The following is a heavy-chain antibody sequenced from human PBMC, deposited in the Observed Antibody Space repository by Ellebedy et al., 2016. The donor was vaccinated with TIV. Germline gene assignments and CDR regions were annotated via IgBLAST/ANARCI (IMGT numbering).Heavy chain of an antibody. CDR3: ARDNVHVEPSIGYWYFDL. V-gene: IGHV4-59*01. CDR2: IYYSGST. CDR1: GGSISSYY. D-gene: IGHD3-3*02. J-gene: IGHJ2*01. Sequence: MPSETLSLTCTVSGGSISSYYWSWIRQPPGKGLEWIGYIYYSGSTNYNPSLKSRVTISVDTSKNQFSLKLSSVTAADTAVYYCARDNVHVEPSIGYWYFDLWGRGTLVTVSS.